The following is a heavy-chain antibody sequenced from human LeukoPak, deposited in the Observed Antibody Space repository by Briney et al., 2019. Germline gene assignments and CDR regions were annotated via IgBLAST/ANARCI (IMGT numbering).Heavy chain of an antibody. J-gene: IGHJ3*02. CDR2: IYYSGST. D-gene: IGHD6-13*01. Sequence: PSETLSLTCTVSGGSISSSSYYWGWIRQPPGKGLEWIGSIYYSGSTYYNPSLKSRVTISVDTSKNQFSLKLSSVPAADTAVYYCARVPTKYSSSNLSAFDIWGQGTMVTVSS. CDR3: ARVPTKYSSSNLSAFDI. CDR1: GGSISSSSYY. V-gene: IGHV4-39*07.